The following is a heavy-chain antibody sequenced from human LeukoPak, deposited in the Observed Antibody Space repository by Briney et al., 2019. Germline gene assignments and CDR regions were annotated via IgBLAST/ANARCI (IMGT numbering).Heavy chain of an antibody. CDR3: ARPLGGTYYYDSSGYPGGY. CDR1: GYTFTSYG. J-gene: IGHJ4*02. CDR2: ISAYNGNT. V-gene: IGHV1-18*01. D-gene: IGHD3-22*01. Sequence: RASVKVSCKASGYTFTSYGISWVRQAPGQGLEWMGWISAYNGNTNYAQKLQGRVTMTTDTSTSTAYMELRSLRSDDTAVYYCARPLGGTYYYDSSGYPGGYWGQGTLVTVSS.